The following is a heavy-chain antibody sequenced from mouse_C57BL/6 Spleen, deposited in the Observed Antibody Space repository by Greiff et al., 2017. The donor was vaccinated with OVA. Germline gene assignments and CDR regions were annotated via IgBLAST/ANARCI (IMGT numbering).Heavy chain of an antibody. D-gene: IGHD2-3*01. Sequence: EVQGVESGGGLVQPGGSMKLSCAASGFTFSDAWMDWVRQSPEKGLEWVAEIRNKANNHATYYAESVKGRFTISRDDSKSSVYLQMNSLRAEDTGIYYCTRLYDGYPAWFAYWGQGTLVTVSA. CDR3: TRLYDGYPAWFAY. J-gene: IGHJ3*01. CDR1: GFTFSDAW. V-gene: IGHV6-6*01. CDR2: IRNKANNHAT.